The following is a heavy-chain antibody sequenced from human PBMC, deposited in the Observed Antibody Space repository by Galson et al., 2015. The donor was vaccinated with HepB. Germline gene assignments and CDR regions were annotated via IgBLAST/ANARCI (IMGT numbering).Heavy chain of an antibody. CDR1: GYTLTELS. V-gene: IGHV1-24*01. J-gene: IGHJ4*02. Sequence: SVKVFCKVSGYTLTELSMHWVRQAPGKGLEWMGGFDPEDGETIYAQKFQGRVTMTEDTSTDTAYMELSSLRSEDTAVYYCATGLLSYYGSGSYYNPDYWGQGTLVTVSS. CDR3: ATGLLSYYGSGSYYNPDY. D-gene: IGHD3-10*01. CDR2: FDPEDGET.